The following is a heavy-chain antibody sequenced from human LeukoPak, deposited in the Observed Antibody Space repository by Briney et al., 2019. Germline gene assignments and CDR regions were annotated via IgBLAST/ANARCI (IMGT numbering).Heavy chain of an antibody. D-gene: IGHD3-10*02. CDR1: GFTFNRRG. CDR3: ARDLFGSQDY. Sequence: GGSLRLSCAASGFTFNRRGMSWVRQAPGRGLEWVSTISAGGVNTYYADSVKGRFTISRDDSKSTLYLQMSSLRAEDTAVYYCARDLFGSQDYWGQGTLVTVSS. J-gene: IGHJ4*02. V-gene: IGHV3-23*01. CDR2: ISAGGVNT.